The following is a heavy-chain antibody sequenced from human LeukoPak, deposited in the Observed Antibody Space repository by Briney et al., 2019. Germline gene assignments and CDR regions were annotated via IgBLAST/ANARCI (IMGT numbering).Heavy chain of an antibody. CDR2: IYYSGST. Sequence: SETLSLTCTVSGGSISSYYWSWIRQPPGKGLEWNGYIYYSGSTNYNPSLKSRITISVDTSKNQFSLKLSSVAAADTAVYYCARGDDSSGYSYYYYGMDVWGQGTTVTVSS. CDR3: ARGDDSSGYSYYYYGMDV. V-gene: IGHV4-59*01. CDR1: GGSISSYY. J-gene: IGHJ6*02. D-gene: IGHD3-22*01.